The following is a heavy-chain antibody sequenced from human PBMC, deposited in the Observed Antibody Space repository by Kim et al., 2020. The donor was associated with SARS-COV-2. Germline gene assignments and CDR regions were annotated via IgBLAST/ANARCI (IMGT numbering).Heavy chain of an antibody. V-gene: IGHV3-30*18. D-gene: IGHD6-25*01. CDR2: ISSDGDNK. CDR3: AKDLSGGWTHDY. Sequence: GGSLRLSCAASGFTFSSNGMHWVRQAPGKGLEWVAIISSDGDNKNYADSVKGRFTISRDNSKNMLHLQMNSLRAEDTAVYYCAKDLSGGWTHDYWGHGTL. J-gene: IGHJ4*01. CDR1: GFTFSSNG.